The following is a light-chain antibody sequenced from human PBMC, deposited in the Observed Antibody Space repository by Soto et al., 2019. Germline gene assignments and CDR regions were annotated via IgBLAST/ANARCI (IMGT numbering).Light chain of an antibody. CDR1: QTISTW. CDR3: KQYNSPTWT. CDR2: DAY. V-gene: IGKV1-5*01. Sequence: DIQMTQSPSTLSGSVGDRVTITCRASQTISTWLAWYQQKSGKAQNLLIYDAYTLESGVQSRFSGSGSGTEFTLTIRSLQPDDFATYYCKQYNSPTWTFGQGTKVDIK. J-gene: IGKJ1*01.